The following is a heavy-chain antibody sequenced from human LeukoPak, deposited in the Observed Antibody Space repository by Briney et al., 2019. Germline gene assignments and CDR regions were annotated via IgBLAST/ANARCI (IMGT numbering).Heavy chain of an antibody. V-gene: IGHV4-39*01. D-gene: IGHD4-23*01. CDR2: IYYSGST. J-gene: IGHJ4*02. Sequence: PSETLSLTCTVSGGSISSSRYYWGWIRQPPGKGLEWIGSIYYSGSTYYNPSLKSRVTISVDTSKNQFSLKLSSVTAADTAVYYCARLGMTTVAADYWGQGTLVTVSS. CDR3: ARLGMTTVAADY. CDR1: GGSISSSRYY.